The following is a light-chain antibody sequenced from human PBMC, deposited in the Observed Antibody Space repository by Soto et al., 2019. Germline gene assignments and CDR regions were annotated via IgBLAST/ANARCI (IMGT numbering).Light chain of an antibody. Sequence: QSVLTQPPSVSGAPGQRVTISCSGSSSNIGGNYDVHWYQQLPGTAPKLLIYENTIRPSGVPDRFSASKSDTSASLAISGLQPDDEADYYCQSYDSSLSAVVFGGGTQLTVL. CDR3: QSYDSSLSAVV. CDR1: SSNIGGNYD. J-gene: IGLJ2*01. V-gene: IGLV1-40*01. CDR2: ENT.